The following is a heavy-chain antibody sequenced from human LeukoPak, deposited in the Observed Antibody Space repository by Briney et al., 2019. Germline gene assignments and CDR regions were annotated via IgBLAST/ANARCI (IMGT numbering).Heavy chain of an antibody. V-gene: IGHV4-31*03. D-gene: IGHD3-22*01. J-gene: IGHJ1*01. CDR2: IYYSGST. CDR3: ARGYDSSGYYYPSPLQH. Sequence: PSETLSLTCTVSGGSISSGGYYWSWIRQHPGKGLGWIGYIYYSGSTYYNPSLKSRVTISVDTSKNQFSLKLSSVTAADTAVYYCARGYDSSGYYYPSPLQHWGQGTLVTVSS. CDR1: GGSISSGGYY.